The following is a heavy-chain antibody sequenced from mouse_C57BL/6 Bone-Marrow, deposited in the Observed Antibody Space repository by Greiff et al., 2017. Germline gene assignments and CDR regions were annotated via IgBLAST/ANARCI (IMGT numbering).Heavy chain of an antibody. CDR1: GFTFTDYY. V-gene: IGHV7-3*01. J-gene: IGHJ2*01. CDR2: IRNKANGYTT. CDR3: AGYDTTVVGGFDY. Sequence: DVKLVESGGGLVQPGGSLSLSCAASGFTFTDYYMSWVRQPPGKALEWLGFIRNKANGYTTEYSASVKGRFTIARDNSQSILYLQRNALRAEDSATYYCAGYDTTVVGGFDYWGQGTTLTVS. D-gene: IGHD1-1*01.